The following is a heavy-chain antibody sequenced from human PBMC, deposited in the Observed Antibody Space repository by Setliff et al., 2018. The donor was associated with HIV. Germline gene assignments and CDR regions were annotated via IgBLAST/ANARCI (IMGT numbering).Heavy chain of an antibody. CDR2: INTYKGNT. V-gene: IGHV1-18*01. Sequence: ASVKVSCKASRYTFTSYGISWVRQAPGQGLEWMGWINTYKGNTNYAQKDQGRVTMTKDTSTSTAYLEVRSLRSDDTAVYYCARTILRYFGWENPLPDAFDIWGQGTMVTVSS. J-gene: IGHJ3*02. D-gene: IGHD3-9*01. CDR3: ARTILRYFGWENPLPDAFDI. CDR1: RYTFTSYG.